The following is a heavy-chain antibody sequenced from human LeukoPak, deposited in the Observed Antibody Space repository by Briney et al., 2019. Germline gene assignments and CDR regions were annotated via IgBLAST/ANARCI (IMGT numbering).Heavy chain of an antibody. D-gene: IGHD3-22*01. CDR1: GFTFSSYW. Sequence: GSLRLSCAASGFTFSSYWMSWVRQAPGKGLEWIGRIYSSGSTNYNPSLKSRVTMSVETSKNQISLKLSSVTAADTAVYYCARLGSGYSEYYFDHWGQGTLVTVSS. V-gene: IGHV4-59*10. J-gene: IGHJ4*02. CDR3: ARLGSGYSEYYFDH. CDR2: IYSSGST.